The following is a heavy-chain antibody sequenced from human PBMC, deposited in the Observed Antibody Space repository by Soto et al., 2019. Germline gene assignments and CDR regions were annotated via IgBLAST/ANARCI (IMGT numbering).Heavy chain of an antibody. V-gene: IGHV3-66*01. J-gene: IGHJ4*02. Sequence: GGSLRLSCAASGFTVSSNYMSWVRQAPGKGLEWVSVIYSGGSTYYADSVKGRFTISRDNSKNTLYLQMNSLRAEDTAVYYCARVIQRPGILDYWGQGTLVTVSS. CDR2: IYSGGST. CDR1: GFTVSSNY. D-gene: IGHD5-18*01. CDR3: ARVIQRPGILDY.